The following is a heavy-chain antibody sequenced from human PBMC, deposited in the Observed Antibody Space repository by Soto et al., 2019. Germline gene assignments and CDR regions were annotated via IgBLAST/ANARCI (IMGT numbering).Heavy chain of an antibody. CDR2: IKQDGSEK. CDR1: GFTFSSYL. Sequence: GGSLRLSCAASGFTFSSYLMSWVLQAPGKGLEWVANIKQDGSEKYYVDSVKGRFTISRDNAKNSLYLQMNSLRAEDTAVYYCARVHIADRTKGDFDIWGQRTMVTVSS. J-gene: IGHJ3*02. D-gene: IGHD6-6*01. CDR3: ARVHIADRTKGDFDI. V-gene: IGHV3-7*01.